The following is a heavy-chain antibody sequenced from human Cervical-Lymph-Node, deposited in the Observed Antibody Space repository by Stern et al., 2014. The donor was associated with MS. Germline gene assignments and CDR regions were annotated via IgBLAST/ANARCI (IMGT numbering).Heavy chain of an antibody. D-gene: IGHD6-13*01. CDR2: IDWDDDK. V-gene: IGHV2-70*15. Sequence: QITLKESGPALVKPTQTLTLTCTFSGFSLSTSGMCVSWIRQPPGKALEWLARIDWDDDKYYSTSLKTRLTISKDTSKNQVVLTMTNMDPVDTATYYCARIVSPGSSWPLSTDYWGQGTLVTVSS. CDR3: ARIVSPGSSWPLSTDY. J-gene: IGHJ4*02. CDR1: GFSLSTSGMC.